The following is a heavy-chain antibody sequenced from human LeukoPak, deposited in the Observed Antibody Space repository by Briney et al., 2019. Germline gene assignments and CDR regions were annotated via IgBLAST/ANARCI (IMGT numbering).Heavy chain of an antibody. CDR2: IYWDDDK. CDR1: GFSLSTNGVG. D-gene: IGHD5-18*01. CDR3: AHTIDTAMVKSDAFDI. Sequence: ESGPTLVKPTQTLTLTCTFSGFSLSTNGVGVGWIRQPPGKALEWLALIYWDDDKRYSPSLKSRLTITKDTSKNQVVLTMTNMDPVDTATYYCAHTIDTAMVKSDAFDIWGQGTMVTVSS. J-gene: IGHJ3*02. V-gene: IGHV2-5*02.